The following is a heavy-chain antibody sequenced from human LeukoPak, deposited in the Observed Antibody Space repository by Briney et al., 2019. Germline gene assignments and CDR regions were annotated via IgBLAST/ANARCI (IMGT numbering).Heavy chain of an antibody. CDR2: INQDGREK. D-gene: IGHD1-14*01. CDR3: ARGAPGLTPYYFDY. V-gene: IGHV3-7*01. J-gene: IGHJ4*02. CDR1: GFTFGGFW. Sequence: GGSLRLSCAASGFTFGGFWMTWVRQAPGKGLEWVASINQDGREKYYVDSLKGRFTISRDNPQKSLYLQMDSLRVEDTALYYCARGAPGLTPYYFDYWGRGTLVTVSS.